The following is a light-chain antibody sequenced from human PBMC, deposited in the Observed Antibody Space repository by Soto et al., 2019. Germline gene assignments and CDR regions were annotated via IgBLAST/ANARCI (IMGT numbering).Light chain of an antibody. J-gene: IGKJ1*01. Sequence: EIVMTQSPGTLSVSPGERATLSCRASQNISSNLAWYQQKPGQAPRVLIDGASTRATGIPARFSGSGSGTEFTLTISSLQSEDFAVYYCQQYNNWLWTFAQGTKVEIK. CDR3: QQYNNWLWT. CDR2: GAS. V-gene: IGKV3-15*01. CDR1: QNISSN.